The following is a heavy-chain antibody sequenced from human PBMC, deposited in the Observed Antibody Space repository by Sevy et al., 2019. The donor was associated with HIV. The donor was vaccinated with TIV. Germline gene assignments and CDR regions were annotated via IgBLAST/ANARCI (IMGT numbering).Heavy chain of an antibody. V-gene: IGHV3-23*01. CDR1: GFTFSSYA. CDR3: AKVGCSSTSCAPGYYYYMDV. CDR2: ISGSGGST. D-gene: IGHD2-2*01. J-gene: IGHJ6*03. Sequence: GESLKISCAASGFTFSSYAMSWVRQAPGKGLEWVSSISGSGGSTYYADSVKGRFTISRDNSKNTLYLQMNSLRAEDTGVYYCAKVGCSSTSCAPGYYYYMDVWGKGTTVTVSS.